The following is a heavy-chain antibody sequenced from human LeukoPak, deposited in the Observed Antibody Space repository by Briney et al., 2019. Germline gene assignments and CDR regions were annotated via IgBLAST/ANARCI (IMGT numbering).Heavy chain of an antibody. J-gene: IGHJ6*02. CDR1: GGSISSYY. Sequence: PSETLSLTCTVSGGSISSYYWSWIRQPPGKGLEWIGYIYYSGSTNYNPSLKSRVTISVDTSKNQFSLKLSSVTAADTAVYYCARHGGRTKYYYYGMDVWGQGTTVAVSS. CDR2: IYYSGST. V-gene: IGHV4-59*08. CDR3: ARHGGRTKYYYYGMDV. D-gene: IGHD4-23*01.